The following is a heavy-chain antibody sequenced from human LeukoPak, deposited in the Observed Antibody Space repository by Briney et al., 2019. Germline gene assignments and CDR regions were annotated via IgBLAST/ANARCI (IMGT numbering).Heavy chain of an antibody. CDR3: ARDSKNIVAPFDY. CDR1: GFTFSSYT. J-gene: IGHJ4*02. V-gene: IGHV3-23*01. Sequence: GGSLRLSCAASGFTFSSYTMTWVRQAPGKGLEWVSLISGSGRSTYYADSVKGRFTISRDNSKNTLYLQMNSLRAEDTAVYYCARDSKNIVAPFDYWGQGTLVTVSS. CDR2: ISGSGRST. D-gene: IGHD5-12*01.